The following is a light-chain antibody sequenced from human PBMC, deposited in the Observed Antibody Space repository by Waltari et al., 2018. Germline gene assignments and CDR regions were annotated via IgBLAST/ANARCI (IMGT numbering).Light chain of an antibody. J-gene: IGLJ3*02. CDR3: MFWPSNVWV. Sequence: QPVLTQPPSSSASPGESARLTCTLPSDINVGDFNIYWYQQKPGSPPSFLLYYKSDSDKAQGSGVPSRFSGSKDASANAGILLSSGLQSEDEADYYCMFWPSNVWVFGGGTKLTVL. CDR1: SDINVGDFN. V-gene: IGLV5-37*01. CDR2: YKSDSDK.